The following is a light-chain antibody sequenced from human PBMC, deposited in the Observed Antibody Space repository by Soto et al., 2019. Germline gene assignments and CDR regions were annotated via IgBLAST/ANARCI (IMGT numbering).Light chain of an antibody. CDR2: EVT. J-gene: IGLJ1*01. Sequence: QSVLTQPRSVSGSPGQSVTISCTGTSSDVGGYNYVSWYQHHPGKAPKLIIYEVTKRPSGVPDRFSGSRSGTTASLTVSGLQAEDEADYYCGSYAGGNTFVFGTGTKV. CDR1: SSDVGGYNY. CDR3: GSYAGGNTFV. V-gene: IGLV2-11*01.